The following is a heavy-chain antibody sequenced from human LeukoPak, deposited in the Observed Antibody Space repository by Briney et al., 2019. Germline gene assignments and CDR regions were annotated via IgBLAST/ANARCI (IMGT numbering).Heavy chain of an antibody. CDR3: TRHDVVAVIGHGMAV. CDR2: ISQNGYT. CDR1: GASIGSYY. V-gene: IGHV4-59*08. J-gene: IGHJ6*02. Sequence: SETLSLTCTVSGASIGSYYWSWIRQPTGKGLEWIGYISQNGYTKYTPSLKSRVTISRDTSENQFSLILSSVTAADTAVYYCTRHDVVAVIGHGMAVWGQGTTVTVSS. D-gene: IGHD2-15*01.